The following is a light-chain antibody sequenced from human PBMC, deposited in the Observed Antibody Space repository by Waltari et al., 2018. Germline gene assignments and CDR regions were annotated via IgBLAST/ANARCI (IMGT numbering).Light chain of an antibody. Sequence: NFMLTQPHSVSESPGKTVTISCTGSRGSIASHYVQWYQQRPGSAPTTVIYEDNQRPSGVPDRFSGSIDSSSNSASLTISGLKTEDEADYYCQSYDSSTWVFGGGTKLTVL. CDR3: QSYDSSTWV. CDR2: EDN. CDR1: RGSIASHY. J-gene: IGLJ3*02. V-gene: IGLV6-57*02.